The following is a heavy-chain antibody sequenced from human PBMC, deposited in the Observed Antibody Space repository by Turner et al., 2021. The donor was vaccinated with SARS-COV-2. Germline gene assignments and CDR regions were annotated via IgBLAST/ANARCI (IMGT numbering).Heavy chain of an antibody. CDR3: AGEVVVLATTHYGMDV. Sequence: QLQLQESGPGLVKPSETLSLTCTVPGGSISGSSFYWGWIRQPPGKGLEWIGNIYYSGSTYYNPSLKSRVTISVDTSKNQFSLRLSSVTAADTAVYYCAGEVVVLATTHYGMDVWGQGTTVTVSS. CDR2: IYYSGST. D-gene: IGHD1-26*01. CDR1: GGSISGSSFY. J-gene: IGHJ6*02. V-gene: IGHV4-39*01.